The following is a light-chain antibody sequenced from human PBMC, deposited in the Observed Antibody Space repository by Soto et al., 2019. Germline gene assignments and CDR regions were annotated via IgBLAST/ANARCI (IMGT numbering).Light chain of an antibody. CDR1: QTITNNV. CDR2: GAS. CDR3: QQYGTLPLT. J-gene: IGKJ4*01. V-gene: IGKV3-20*01. Sequence: EIVWTQSPSTLSFSPGEIATLSCRATQTITNNVLAWYQQKPGQARRLLIYGASSRATGIPDRFSASGSGTDFTLTISRLEPEDFAVYHCQQYGTLPLTFGGGTKVDIK.